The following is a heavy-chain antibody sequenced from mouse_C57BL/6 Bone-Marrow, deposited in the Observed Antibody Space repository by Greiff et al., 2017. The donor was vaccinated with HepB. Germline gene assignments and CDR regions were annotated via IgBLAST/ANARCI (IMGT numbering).Heavy chain of an antibody. J-gene: IGHJ2*01. Sequence: VQLKESGAELVRPGASVKLSCTASGFNIKDDYMHWVKQRPEQGLEWIGWIDPENGDTEYASKFQGKATITADTSSNTAYLQLSSLTSEDTAVYYCSRDFLSRDYFDYWGQGTTLTVSS. CDR1: GFNIKDDY. CDR2: IDPENGDT. V-gene: IGHV14-4*01. D-gene: IGHD1-1*01. CDR3: SRDFLSRDYFDY.